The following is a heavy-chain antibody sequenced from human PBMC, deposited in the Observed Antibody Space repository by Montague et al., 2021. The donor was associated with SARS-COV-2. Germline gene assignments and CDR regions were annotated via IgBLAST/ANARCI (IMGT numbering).Heavy chain of an antibody. CDR3: ARDFDWQQDPSTDYFHYGVDV. V-gene: IGHV4-61*02. CDR1: GDSITSGFYY. Sequence: TLSLTCAVSGDSITSGFYYWSWLRQPAGRGLEWIGRIHTSGSTNYNPSLKTRVTISLDRSKNQFSLILSSVTAADTAVYSCARDFDWQQDPSTDYFHYGVDVWGQGTTVIVSS. D-gene: IGHD3-9*01. J-gene: IGHJ6*02. CDR2: IHTSGST.